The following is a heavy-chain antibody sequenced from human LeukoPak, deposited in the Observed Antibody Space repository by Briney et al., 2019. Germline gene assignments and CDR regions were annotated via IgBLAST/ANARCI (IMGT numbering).Heavy chain of an antibody. V-gene: IGHV3-30*18. Sequence: EPGGSLRLSCAASGFIFSSYGMHWVRQAPGKGLEWVAVISYDGGNISYTDSVKGRFTISRDNSKNTLYLQMNSLRAEDTAVYYCAELGITMIGGVWGKGTTVTISS. J-gene: IGHJ6*04. CDR3: AELGITMIGGV. CDR1: GFIFSSYG. D-gene: IGHD3-10*02. CDR2: ISYDGGNI.